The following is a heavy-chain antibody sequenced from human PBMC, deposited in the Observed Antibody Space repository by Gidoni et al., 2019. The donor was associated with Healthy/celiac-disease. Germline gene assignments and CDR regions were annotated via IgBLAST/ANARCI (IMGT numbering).Heavy chain of an antibody. CDR1: GFTFSSYS. CDR3: ARGPRSVVVPTINWFDP. J-gene: IGHJ5*02. CDR2: ISSSSSTI. V-gene: IGHV3-48*04. D-gene: IGHD2-21*01. Sequence: VESGGGLVQPGGSLRLSCAAPGFTFSSYSMNWVRQAPGKGLEWVSYISSSSSTIYYADSVKGRFTISRDNAKNSLYLQMNSLRAEDTAVYYCARGPRSVVVPTINWFDPWGQGTLVTVSS.